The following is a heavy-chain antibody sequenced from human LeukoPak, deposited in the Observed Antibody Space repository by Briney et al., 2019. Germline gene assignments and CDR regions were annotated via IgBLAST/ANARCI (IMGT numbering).Heavy chain of an antibody. V-gene: IGHV3-21*04. CDR2: ISSSSSYI. Sequence: GGSLRLSCAASGFTFRNYRMNWVRQAPGKGLEWVSSISSSSSYIYYADSVKGRFTISRDNAKNSLYLQMNSLRGEDAALYYCAVLHYYAMDVWGQGTTVTVSS. D-gene: IGHD2-8*01. J-gene: IGHJ6*02. CDR3: AVLHYYAMDV. CDR1: GFTFRNYR.